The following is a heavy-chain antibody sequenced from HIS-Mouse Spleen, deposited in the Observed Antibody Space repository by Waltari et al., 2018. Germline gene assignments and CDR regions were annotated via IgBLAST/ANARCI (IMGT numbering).Heavy chain of an antibody. CDR2: FDPEDGET. Sequence: QVKLVQSGAAVRKPGASGKVSCKVSGYTVPELSMPWGRQAPGKGLEWMGGFDPEDGETIYAQKFQGRVTMTEDTSTDTAYMELSSLRSEDTAVYYCATVSERGSYYWFDPWGQGTLVTVSS. CDR1: GYTVPELS. J-gene: IGHJ5*02. D-gene: IGHD1-26*01. CDR3: ATVSERGSYYWFDP. V-gene: IGHV1-24*01.